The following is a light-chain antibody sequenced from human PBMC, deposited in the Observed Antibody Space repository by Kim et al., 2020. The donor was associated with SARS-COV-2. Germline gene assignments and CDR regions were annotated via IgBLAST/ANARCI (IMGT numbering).Light chain of an antibody. CDR1: SSNIGAGYD. CDR2: ANN. CDR3: ETWDSNTHWE. V-gene: IGLV1-40*01. Sequence: QSVLTQPPSMSGAPGQRVTISCSGSSSNIGAGYDVHWYQLFPGTAPRLLIYANNKRPSGVPDRFSGAKSGTSASLAITGLQAADEADYYCETWDSNTHWEFGGGTQLTVL. J-gene: IGLJ3*02.